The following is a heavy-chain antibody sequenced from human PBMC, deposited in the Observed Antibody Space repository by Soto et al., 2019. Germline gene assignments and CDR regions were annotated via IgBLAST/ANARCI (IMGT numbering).Heavy chain of an antibody. Sequence: GGSLRLSCAASGFTFSSYAMSWVRQAPGKGLEWVSAISGSGGSTYYADSVKGRFTISRDNSKNTLYLQMNSLRAEDTAVYYCAKRPVLLWFGEDAFDIWGQGTMVTVS. V-gene: IGHV3-23*01. J-gene: IGHJ3*02. D-gene: IGHD3-10*01. CDR3: AKRPVLLWFGEDAFDI. CDR1: GFTFSSYA. CDR2: ISGSGGST.